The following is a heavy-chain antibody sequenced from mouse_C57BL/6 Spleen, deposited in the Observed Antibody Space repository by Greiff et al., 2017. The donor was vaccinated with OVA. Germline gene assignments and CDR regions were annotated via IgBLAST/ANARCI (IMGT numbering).Heavy chain of an antibody. Sequence: VQLQESGAELARPGASVKMSCKASGYTFTSYTMHWVKQRPGQGLEWIGYINPSSGYTKYNQKFKDKATLTADKSSSTAYMQLSSLTSEDSAVYYCASLDYGSSSAWFAYWGQGTLVTVFA. CDR2: INPSSGYT. CDR3: ASLDYGSSSAWFAY. J-gene: IGHJ3*01. CDR1: GYTFTSYT. V-gene: IGHV1-4*01. D-gene: IGHD1-1*01.